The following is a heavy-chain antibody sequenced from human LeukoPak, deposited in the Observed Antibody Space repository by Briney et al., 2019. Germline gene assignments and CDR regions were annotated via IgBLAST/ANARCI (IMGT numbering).Heavy chain of an antibody. CDR2: IYPGDSDT. J-gene: IGHJ6*02. CDR1: GYSFTSYW. D-gene: IGHD5-12*01. V-gene: IGHV5-51*01. Sequence: GESLKISCKGFGYSFTSYWIGWVRQMPGKGLEWMGIIYPGDSDTRYSPSFQGQVTISADKSISTAYLQWSSLKASDTAMYYCARHNTGPGGGYGIYYYYGMDVWGQGTTVTVSS. CDR3: ARHNTGPGGGYGIYYYYGMDV.